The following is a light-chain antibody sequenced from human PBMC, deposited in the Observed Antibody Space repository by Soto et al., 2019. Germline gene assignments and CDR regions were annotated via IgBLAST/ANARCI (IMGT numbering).Light chain of an antibody. CDR3: QSYDSSLSASV. J-gene: IGLJ2*01. V-gene: IGLV1-40*01. CDR1: SSNIGAGYD. CDR2: GNN. Sequence: QSVLTQPPSVSGAPGQRVILSCTGSSSNIGAGYDVHWYQQFPGTVPKLLIYGNNHRPSGVPDRFSGSKSGTSASLAITGLQAEDEANYYYQSYDSSLSASVFGGGTKLTVL.